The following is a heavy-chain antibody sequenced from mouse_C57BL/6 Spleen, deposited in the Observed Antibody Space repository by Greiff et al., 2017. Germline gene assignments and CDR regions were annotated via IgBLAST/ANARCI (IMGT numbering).Heavy chain of an antibody. V-gene: IGHV1-81*01. CDR3: ARSMTTVVATDAY. Sequence: QVQLKESGAELARPGASVKLSCKASGYTFTSYGISWVKQRTGQGLEWIGEIYPRSGNTYYNEKFKGKATLTADKSSSTAYMELRSLTSEDSAVYFCARSMTTVVATDAYWGQGTLVTVSA. J-gene: IGHJ3*01. CDR1: GYTFTSYG. CDR2: IYPRSGNT. D-gene: IGHD1-1*01.